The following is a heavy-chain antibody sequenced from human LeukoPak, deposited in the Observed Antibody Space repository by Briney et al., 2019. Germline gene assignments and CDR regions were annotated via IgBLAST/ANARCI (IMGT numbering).Heavy chain of an antibody. D-gene: IGHD4-23*01. CDR2: VYPPGTT. Sequence: PSETLSLTCIVSDYSISTGSYWGWIRQPPGKGLEWIVSVYPPGTTYYNPSLKSRVTVSVDTAKSQFSLKLSSVTAADTAVYYCARDNSIDNWFDPWGQGTLVTVSS. CDR1: DYSISTGSY. CDR3: ARDNSIDNWFDP. J-gene: IGHJ5*02. V-gene: IGHV4-38-2*02.